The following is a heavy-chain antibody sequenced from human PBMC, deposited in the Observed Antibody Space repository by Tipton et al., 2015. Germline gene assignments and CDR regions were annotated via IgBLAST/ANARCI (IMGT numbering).Heavy chain of an antibody. V-gene: IGHV4-61*01. CDR1: GGSVSSGSYF. CDR3: ARAVAGTFDY. CDR2: IYYSGHT. D-gene: IGHD6-19*01. Sequence: TLSLTCTVSGGSVSSGSYFWTWIRQPPGKGLEWIGYIYYSGHTKYNPSLKSRVTISADTSKNQFSLKMTSVTAADTAVYYCARAVAGTFDYWGQGTPVTVSS. J-gene: IGHJ4*02.